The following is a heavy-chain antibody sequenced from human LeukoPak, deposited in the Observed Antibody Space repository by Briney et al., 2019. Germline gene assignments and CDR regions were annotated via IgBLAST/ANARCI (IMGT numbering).Heavy chain of an antibody. D-gene: IGHD1-7*01. CDR2: ISWNSGSI. J-gene: IGHJ5*02. CDR1: GFPFDDYA. Sequence: GRSLRLSFAASGFPFDDYAMQWVRPAPGKGVGWVSGISWNSGSIGYADSVKGRFTISRDNAKNSLYLQMNSLRAEDTALYYCAGKGITGTSGWFDPWGQGTLVTVSS. V-gene: IGHV3-9*01. CDR3: AGKGITGTSGWFDP.